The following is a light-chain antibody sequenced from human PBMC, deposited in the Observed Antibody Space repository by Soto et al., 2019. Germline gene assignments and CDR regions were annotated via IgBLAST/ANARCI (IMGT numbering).Light chain of an antibody. V-gene: IGKV1-5*03. J-gene: IGKJ5*01. CDR2: KAS. CDR3: QQYETYSPVT. CDR1: QSISKY. Sequence: DIQMTQSPSTLSASVGDRVTITCRASQSISKYLAWYQQKPGKAPKLVIYKASNLQSGVPTRFSGSGSGTEFTLTISSLQPDDFATYYCQQYETYSPVTFGQGTRLEIK.